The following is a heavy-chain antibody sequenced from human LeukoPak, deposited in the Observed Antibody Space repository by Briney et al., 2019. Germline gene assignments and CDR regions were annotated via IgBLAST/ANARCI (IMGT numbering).Heavy chain of an antibody. D-gene: IGHD2/OR15-2a*01. CDR3: ARDANFAAFLY. V-gene: IGHV3-7*01. Sequence: GGSLRLSCAASGFSFRNYWMGWVRQAPGKGLEWVANTKPDGSAEYYADSVRGRFTASRDNANNLLYLQMNRLGAEDTAVYYCARDANFAAFLYWGQGTLVTVSS. J-gene: IGHJ4*02. CDR1: GFSFRNYW. CDR2: TKPDGSAE.